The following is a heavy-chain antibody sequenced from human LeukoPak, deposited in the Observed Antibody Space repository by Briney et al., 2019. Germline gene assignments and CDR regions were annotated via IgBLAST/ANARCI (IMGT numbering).Heavy chain of an antibody. CDR2: IYSGGAA. CDR3: ARGNSPMVGRYYLDL. J-gene: IGHJ4*02. D-gene: IGHD4/OR15-4a*01. CDR1: GFSVVSYY. V-gene: IGHV3-53*01. Sequence: GGSVRLSWAASGFSVVSYYMTWVRQAPGKGLEWVSVIYSGGAAFYTDSVKGRFTISRDGSKKTVYLQMNSLRAEDTAVYYCARGNSPMVGRYYLDLWCQGTLVTVSS.